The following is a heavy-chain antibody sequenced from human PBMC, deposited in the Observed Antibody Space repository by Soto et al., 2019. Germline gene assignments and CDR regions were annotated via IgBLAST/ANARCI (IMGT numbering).Heavy chain of an antibody. V-gene: IGHV1-3*01. CDR3: ASGTAAGTIQSFDAFDI. D-gene: IGHD6-13*01. CDR1: GYTFTSYA. J-gene: IGHJ3*02. CDR2: INAGNGNT. Sequence: ASVKVSCKASGYTFTSYAMHWVRQAPGQRLEWMGWINAGNGNTKYSQKFQGRVTITRDTSASTAYMELSSLRSEDTAVYYCASGTAAGTIQSFDAFDIWGQGTMVTVSS.